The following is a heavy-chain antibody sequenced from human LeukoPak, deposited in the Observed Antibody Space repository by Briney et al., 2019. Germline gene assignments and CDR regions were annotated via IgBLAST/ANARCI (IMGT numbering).Heavy chain of an antibody. Sequence: GGSLRLSCAASGFTFSDHYMSWFRLSPGKGLEWLSYITSSGTTTDYADSVKGRFTVSRDNAKNSMFLQMNSLRPEDTAVYYCARDPDYGDPEWGQGTLVTVSS. D-gene: IGHD4-17*01. CDR1: GFTFSDHY. CDR2: ITSSGTTT. CDR3: ARDPDYGDPE. J-gene: IGHJ4*02. V-gene: IGHV3-11*01.